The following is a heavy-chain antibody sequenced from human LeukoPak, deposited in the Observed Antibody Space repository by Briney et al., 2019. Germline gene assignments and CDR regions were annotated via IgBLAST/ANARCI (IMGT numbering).Heavy chain of an antibody. CDR1: GGSISSGSYY. Sequence: SQTLSLTCTVSGGSISSGSYYWSWIRQPAGKGLVWIGRIYTSGSTNYNPSLKSRVTISVDTSKNQFSLKLSSVTAADTAVYYCARGVLRFLEWLPTLDYWGQGTLVTVSS. CDR2: IYTSGST. CDR3: ARGVLRFLEWLPTLDY. V-gene: IGHV4-61*02. D-gene: IGHD3-3*01. J-gene: IGHJ4*02.